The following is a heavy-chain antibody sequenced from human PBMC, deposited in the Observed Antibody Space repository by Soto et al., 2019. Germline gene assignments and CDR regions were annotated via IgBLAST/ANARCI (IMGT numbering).Heavy chain of an antibody. CDR1: GFTFSSYW. CDR3: ARDHGVVAPGRVYYYYYMDV. D-gene: IGHD2-15*01. Sequence: GGSLRLSCAASGFTFSSYWMHWVRQAPGKGLVWVSRINSDGSSTSYADSVKGRFTISRDNAKNTLYLQMNSLRAEDTAVYYCARDHGVVAPGRVYYYYYMDVWGKGTTVTVSS. J-gene: IGHJ6*03. V-gene: IGHV3-74*01. CDR2: INSDGSST.